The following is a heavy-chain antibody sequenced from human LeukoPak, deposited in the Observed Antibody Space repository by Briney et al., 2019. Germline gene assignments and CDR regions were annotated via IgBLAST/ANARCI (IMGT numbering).Heavy chain of an antibody. CDR1: GDSISGDFYY. V-gene: IGHV4-39*01. D-gene: IGHD3-22*01. CDR2: IYYSGST. Sequence: SETLSLTCTVSGDSISGDFYYWGWIRQPPGKGLEWIGSIYYSGSTYYNPSLKSRATLSIDTSKNQFSLKLSSVTAADTAVYYCARPAGSSKWFPTWFDPWGQGTLVTVSS. J-gene: IGHJ5*02. CDR3: ARPAGSSKWFPTWFDP.